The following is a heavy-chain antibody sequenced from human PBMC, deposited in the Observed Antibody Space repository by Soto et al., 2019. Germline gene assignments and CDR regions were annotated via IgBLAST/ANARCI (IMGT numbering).Heavy chain of an antibody. Sequence: GGSLRLSCAASGFTFSSYGMHWVRQAPGKGLEWVAVISYDGSNKYYADSVKGRFTISRDNSKNTLYLQMNSLRAEDTAVYYCAKQVYGDYSDFDYWRQGTLVTVSS. J-gene: IGHJ4*02. V-gene: IGHV3-30*18. D-gene: IGHD4-17*01. CDR3: AKQVYGDYSDFDY. CDR2: ISYDGSNK. CDR1: GFTFSSYG.